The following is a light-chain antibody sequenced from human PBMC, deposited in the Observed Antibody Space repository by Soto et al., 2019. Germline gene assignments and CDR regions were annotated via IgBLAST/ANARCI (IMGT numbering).Light chain of an antibody. J-gene: IGLJ3*02. Sequence: QSALTQPRSVSGSPGQSVTISCTGTSSDVGANDFVSWYQHHPGKAPKLMIYGVYKRPSGVPDRFSGSKSGNTASLTISGLQPEDETDYYCCSYAGGYTWVFGGGTKLTVL. V-gene: IGLV2-11*01. CDR3: CSYAGGYTWV. CDR1: SSDVGANDF. CDR2: GVY.